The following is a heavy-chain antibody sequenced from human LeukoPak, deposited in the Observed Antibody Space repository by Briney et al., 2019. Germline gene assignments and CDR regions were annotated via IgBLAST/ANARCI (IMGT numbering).Heavy chain of an antibody. CDR1: GYTFTGYY. V-gene: IGHV1-2*02. Sequence: GASVKVSCKASGYTFTGYYMHWVRQAPGQGLEWMGWINPNSGGTNYAQKFQGRVTMTRDTSISTAYMELRSLRSDDTAVYYCARGFVVVPAAMGYWGQGTLVTVSS. D-gene: IGHD2-2*01. CDR2: INPNSGGT. J-gene: IGHJ4*02. CDR3: ARGFVVVPAAMGY.